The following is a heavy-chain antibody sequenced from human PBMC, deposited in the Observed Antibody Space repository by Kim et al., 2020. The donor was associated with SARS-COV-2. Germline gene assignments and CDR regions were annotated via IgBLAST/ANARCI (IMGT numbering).Heavy chain of an antibody. D-gene: IGHD3-10*01. V-gene: IGHV4-34*01. Sequence: SETLSLTCAVYGGSFSGYYWSWIRQPPGKGLEWIGEINHSGSTNYNPSLKSRVTISVDTSKNQFSLKLSSVTAADTAVYYCARAGLSITMVRGVPYYYY. CDR1: GGSFSGYY. CDR3: ARAGLSITMVRGVPYYYY. J-gene: IGHJ6*01. CDR2: INHSGST.